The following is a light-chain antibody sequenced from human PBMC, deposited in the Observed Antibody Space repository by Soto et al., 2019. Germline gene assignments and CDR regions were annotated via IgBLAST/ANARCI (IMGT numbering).Light chain of an antibody. J-gene: IGKJ5*01. V-gene: IGKV3-20*01. CDR2: GPS. CDR1: QSVSSSY. Sequence: EIVLTQSPCTLSSSLGERSTLSCGASQSVSSSYIAWYQQKPGQAPRLLIYGPSSRATGIPDRFSGSGSGTDFTLTISRLEPEDFAVYYCQQFGSSPPRITFGQGTRLEIK. CDR3: QQFGSSPPRIT.